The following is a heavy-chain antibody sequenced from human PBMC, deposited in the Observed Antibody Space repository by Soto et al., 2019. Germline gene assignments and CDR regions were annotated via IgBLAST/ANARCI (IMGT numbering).Heavy chain of an antibody. J-gene: IGHJ4*02. CDR1: GFTFSSYG. CDR3: AKGPRY. V-gene: IGHV3-30*18. CDR2: ISYDGSNK. Sequence: VQLVESGGGVVQPGRSLRLSCAASGFTFSSYGMHWVRQAPGKGLEWVAVISYDGSNKYYADSVKGRFTISRDNSKNTLYLQMNSLRAEDTAVYYCAKGPRYWGQGTLVTVSS.